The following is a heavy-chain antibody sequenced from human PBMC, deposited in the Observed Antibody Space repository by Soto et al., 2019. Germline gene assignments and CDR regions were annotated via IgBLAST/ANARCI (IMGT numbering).Heavy chain of an antibody. D-gene: IGHD3-9*01. CDR2: IYYSGST. CDR1: GGSISSYC. Sequence: LVTLRLTCTVAGGSISSYCWSRIRKHKGKGLEWIGYIYYSGSTNYNPSLKSRVTISVDTSKNQFSLKLSSVTAADTAVYYCARHAPPYYDILTGYYNHDAFDIWGQGTMVTVSS. V-gene: IGHV4-59*08. CDR3: ARHAPPYYDILTGYYNHDAFDI. J-gene: IGHJ3*02.